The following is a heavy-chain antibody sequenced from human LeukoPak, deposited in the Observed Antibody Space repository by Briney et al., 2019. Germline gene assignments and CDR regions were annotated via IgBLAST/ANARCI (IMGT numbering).Heavy chain of an antibody. J-gene: IGHJ4*02. V-gene: IGHV2-70*11. D-gene: IGHD1-26*01. Sequence: SGPTLVKPTQTLTLTCTFSGFSLSTSGMCVSWIRQPPGKALEWLARIDWDDDKYYSTSLKTRLTISKDTSKNQVVLTMTNMDPVDTATYYCARIMVGRKGGNYFDYWGQGTLVTVSS. CDR3: ARIMVGRKGGNYFDY. CDR2: IDWDDDK. CDR1: GFSLSTSGMC.